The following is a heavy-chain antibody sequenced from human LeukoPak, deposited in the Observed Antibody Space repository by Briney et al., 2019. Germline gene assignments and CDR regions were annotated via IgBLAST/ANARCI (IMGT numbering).Heavy chain of an antibody. V-gene: IGHV1-69*06. Sequence: ASVKVSCKASGGTFSSYAISWVRQAPGQGLEWMGGIIPIFGTANYAQKFQGRVTITADKSTSTAYMELSSLRSEDTAVYYCASSVGVRIDKENWSDPWGQGTLVTVSS. J-gene: IGHJ5*02. CDR3: ASSVGVRIDKENWSDP. D-gene: IGHD2-15*01. CDR1: GGTFSSYA. CDR2: IIPIFGTA.